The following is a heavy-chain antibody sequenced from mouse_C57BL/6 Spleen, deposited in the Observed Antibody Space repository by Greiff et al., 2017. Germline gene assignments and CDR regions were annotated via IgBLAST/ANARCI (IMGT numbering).Heavy chain of an antibody. CDR3: ARYGGYYGGNFFDY. Sequence: VQLQQPGAELVKPGASVKLSCKASGYTFTSYWMHWVKQRPGQGLEWIGMIHPNSGSTNYNEKFKSKATLTVDKSSSTAYMQLSSLTSEDSAVYYCARYGGYYGGNFFDYWGQGTTLTVSS. J-gene: IGHJ2*01. CDR1: GYTFTSYW. V-gene: IGHV1-64*01. D-gene: IGHD1-1*01. CDR2: IHPNSGST.